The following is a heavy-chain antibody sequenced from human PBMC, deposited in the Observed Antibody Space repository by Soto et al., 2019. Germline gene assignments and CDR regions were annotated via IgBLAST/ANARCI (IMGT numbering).Heavy chain of an antibody. D-gene: IGHD5-18*01. CDR3: ARGGFNYAS. CDR2: ISSSGVSM. J-gene: IGHJ5*02. CDR1: GFTFSSSY. V-gene: IGHV3-11*01. Sequence: QVQLLQSGGGLVKPGGSLRLSCAASGFTFSSSYMSWIRQAPGKGLEWVSYISSSGVSMYYADSVKGRFTISRDNANNSLYLPMNSLRAEDTAVYYCARGGFNYASWGQGTLVTVSP.